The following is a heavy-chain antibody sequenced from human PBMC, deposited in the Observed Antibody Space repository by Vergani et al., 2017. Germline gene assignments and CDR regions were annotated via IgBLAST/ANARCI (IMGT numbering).Heavy chain of an antibody. D-gene: IGHD3-3*01. CDR2: MYVSGSR. CDR1: SGSISCDKCY. J-gene: IGHJ6*03. V-gene: IGHV4-61*02. CDR3: ARGTDFWTDSTYYYNYMDV. Sequence: QVQLQESGPRLVTSAETLSLTCTVSSGSISCDKCYYNWIRKPAGRALEWIGRMYVSGSRNYNPSLKSRLSMSMDTSENQFSLRLKSVTAADTAVYYCARGTDFWTDSTYYYNYMDVWGRGITVSVSS.